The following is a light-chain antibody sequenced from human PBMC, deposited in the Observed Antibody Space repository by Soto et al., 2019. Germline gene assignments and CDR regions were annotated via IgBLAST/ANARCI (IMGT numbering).Light chain of an antibody. J-gene: IGKJ2*01. CDR1: QSVSSSSY. CDR2: GAS. CDR3: RQYGSSPSYT. Sequence: EIVLTQSPGTLSLSPGERATLSCRASQSVSSSSYLAWYQQKPGQAPRLLIYGASSRATGIPDRFSGSGSATDFTLTISRLEPEDFAFYYCRQYGSSPSYTFGQGTKLEIK. V-gene: IGKV3-20*01.